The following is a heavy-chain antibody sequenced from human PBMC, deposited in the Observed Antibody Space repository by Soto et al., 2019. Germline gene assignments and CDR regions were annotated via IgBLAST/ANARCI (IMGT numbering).Heavy chain of an antibody. CDR2: ISAYNGNT. CDR1: GYTFTSYG. V-gene: IGHV1-18*01. CDR3: ARDAQGVFLHY. D-gene: IGHD3-16*01. Sequence: RASVKVSCKASGYTFTSYGISWVRQAPGQGLEWMGWISAYNGNTNYAQKLQGRVTMTRDTSTSTAYMELRSLRSDDTAVYYCARDAQGVFLHYWGQGTLVTVSS. J-gene: IGHJ4*02.